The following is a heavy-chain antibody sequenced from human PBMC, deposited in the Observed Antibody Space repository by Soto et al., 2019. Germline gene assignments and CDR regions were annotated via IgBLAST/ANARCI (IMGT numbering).Heavy chain of an antibody. D-gene: IGHD5-18*01. J-gene: IGHJ4*02. CDR3: AKDTFLEYSYGRFDY. CDR1: GFTFSSYA. Sequence: GGSLRLSCAASGFTFSSYAMSWVRQAPGKGLEWVSAISGSGGSTYYADSVKGRFTISRDNSKNTLYLQMNSLRAEDTAVYYCAKDTFLEYSYGRFDYWGQGTLVTVSS. V-gene: IGHV3-23*01. CDR2: ISGSGGST.